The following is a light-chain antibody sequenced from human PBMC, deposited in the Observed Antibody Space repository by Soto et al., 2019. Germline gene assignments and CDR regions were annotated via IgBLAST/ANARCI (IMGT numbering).Light chain of an antibody. V-gene: IGKV1-27*01. CDR3: QQLNSYPLT. J-gene: IGKJ4*01. Sequence: IQMTQSPSSLSTSLGDRVTITCRASQGISNFLAWYQQKPGKVPSLLIYGASTLQSGVPSRFSGSGSGTDFTLAISNVQPEDVATYYCQQLNSYPLTFGGGTKVDIK. CDR1: QGISNF. CDR2: GAS.